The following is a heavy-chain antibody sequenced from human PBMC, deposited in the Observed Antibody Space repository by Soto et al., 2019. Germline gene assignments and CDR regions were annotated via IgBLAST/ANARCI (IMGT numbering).Heavy chain of an antibody. CDR3: ARHVDGYGPSLDY. V-gene: IGHV5-51*01. CDR1: GYTFSDYW. D-gene: IGHD3-10*01. Sequence: PGESLTISCQASGYTFSDYWIGWVRQMPGKGLEWMGRIYPGDPDSDSKDSASLRGQVTISADKSTATAYLQWSSLKTSDTAIYYCARHVDGYGPSLDYWGQGTLVTVSS. J-gene: IGHJ4*02. CDR2: IYPGDPDSDS.